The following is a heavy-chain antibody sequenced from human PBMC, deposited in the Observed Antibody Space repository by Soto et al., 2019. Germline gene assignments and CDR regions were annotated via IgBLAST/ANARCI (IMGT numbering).Heavy chain of an antibody. CDR2: IIPIFGTA. CDR1: GGTFSSYA. V-gene: IGHV1-69*06. CDR3: ARDTEVVPAAISGLGWFDH. Sequence: QVQLVQSGAEVKKPGSSVKVSCKASGGTFSSYAISWVRQAPGQGLEWMGGIIPIFGTANYAQKFKGRVTNTADKSTSTAYMELSSLRSEDTAVYYCARDTEVVPAAISGLGWFDHWGQGTLVTVSS. D-gene: IGHD2-2*02. J-gene: IGHJ5*02.